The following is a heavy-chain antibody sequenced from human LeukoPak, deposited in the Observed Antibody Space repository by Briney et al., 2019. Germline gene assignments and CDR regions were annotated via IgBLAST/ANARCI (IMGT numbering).Heavy chain of an antibody. J-gene: IGHJ4*02. CDR2: IYPGDSDT. V-gene: IGHV5-51*01. Sequence: GESLKISCKGSGYSFTSHWIGWVRQMPGKGLEWMGIIYPGDSDTRYSPSFQGQVTISADKSISTAYLQWSSLKASDTALYYCAKHCSSTSCTGGSDNGGQGTRVTVPS. CDR1: GYSFTSHW. CDR3: AKHCSSTSCTGGSDN. D-gene: IGHD2-2*01.